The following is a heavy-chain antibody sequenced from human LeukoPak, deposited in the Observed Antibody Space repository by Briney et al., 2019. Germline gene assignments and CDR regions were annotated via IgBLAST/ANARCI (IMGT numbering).Heavy chain of an antibody. CDR3: ARDLISGPATHDS. CDR2: ITSGGST. Sequence: GGSLRLSCAASGFTVTNNDMNWVRQAPGKGLEWVSVITSGGSTYFADSVKGRFTVSRDNSKNTLSLQMNSLRVEDTAVYYCARDLISGPATHDSWGQGALVTVSS. J-gene: IGHJ4*02. V-gene: IGHV3-66*01. CDR1: GFTVTNND. D-gene: IGHD2-15*01.